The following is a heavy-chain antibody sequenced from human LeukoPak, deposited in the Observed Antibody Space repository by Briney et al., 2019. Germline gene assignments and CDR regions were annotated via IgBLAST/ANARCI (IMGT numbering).Heavy chain of an antibody. Sequence: GGSLRLSCAASGFTFSTFSMNWVRQAPGKGLEWVSYIGIGGNIYYTDSVKGRFTISRDNAKNLLYLQMNSLRAEDTAVYFCVRDRAYVFDIGGKGTMVTVSS. CDR2: IGIGGNI. V-gene: IGHV3-48*01. J-gene: IGHJ3*02. CDR3: VRDRAYVFDI. CDR1: GFTFSTFS.